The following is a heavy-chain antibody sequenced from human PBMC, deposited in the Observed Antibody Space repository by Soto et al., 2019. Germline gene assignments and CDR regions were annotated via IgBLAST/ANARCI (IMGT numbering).Heavy chain of an antibody. CDR1: GGTFSSYA. D-gene: IGHD4-17*01. J-gene: IGHJ5*02. Sequence: QVQLVESGAEVKKPGSSVKVSCKASGGTFSSYAISWVRQAPGQGLEWMGGIIPIFGTANYAQKFQGRVTITADESTSTAYMELISLRSEDTAVYYCARGGSTVVTPPGWFDPWGQGTLVTVSS. CDR3: ARGGSTVVTPPGWFDP. V-gene: IGHV1-69*01. CDR2: IIPIFGTA.